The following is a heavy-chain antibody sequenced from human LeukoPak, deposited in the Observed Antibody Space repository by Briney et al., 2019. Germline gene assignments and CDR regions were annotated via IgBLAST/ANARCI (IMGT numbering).Heavy chain of an antibody. CDR1: GGSFSGYY. CDR2: INHSGST. V-gene: IGHV4-34*01. D-gene: IGHD4-23*01. CDR3: ARDSGDYGGNFDY. Sequence: SETLSLTCAVYGGSFSGYYWSWIRQPPGKGLEWIGEINHSGSTNYNPSLKSRVTISVDTSKNQFSLKLSSVTAADTAVYYCARDSGDYGGNFDYWGQGTLVTVSS. J-gene: IGHJ4*02.